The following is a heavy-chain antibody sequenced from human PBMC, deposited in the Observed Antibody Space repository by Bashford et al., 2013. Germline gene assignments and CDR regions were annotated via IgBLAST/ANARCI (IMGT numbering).Heavy chain of an antibody. V-gene: IGHV1-18*01. CDR2: ISAYNGNT. CDR3: ASVSSFADYFDY. Sequence: ASVKVSCKASGYTFTSYGISWVRQAPGQGLEWMGWISAYNGNTNYAQKLQGRVTMTTDTSTSTAYMELRSLRSDDTAVYYCASVSSFADYFDYWGQGTLVTVSS. CDR1: GYTFTSYG. D-gene: IGHD5/OR15-5a*01. J-gene: IGHJ4*02.